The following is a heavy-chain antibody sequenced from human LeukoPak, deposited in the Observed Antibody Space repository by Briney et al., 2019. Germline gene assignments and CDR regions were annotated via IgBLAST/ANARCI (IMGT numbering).Heavy chain of an antibody. Sequence: ASVKVSCKASGYTFTGYYMHWVRQAPGQGLEWMGWINPNSGGTNYAQKLQGRVTMTTGTSTSTAYMELRSLRSDDTAVYYCARGRVSGDGNWFDPWGQGTLVTVSS. CDR1: GYTFTGYY. CDR2: INPNSGGT. V-gene: IGHV1-2*02. CDR3: ARGRVSGDGNWFDP. J-gene: IGHJ5*02. D-gene: IGHD4-17*01.